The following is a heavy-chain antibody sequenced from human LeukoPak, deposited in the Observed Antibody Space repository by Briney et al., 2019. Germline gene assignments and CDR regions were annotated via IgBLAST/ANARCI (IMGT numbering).Heavy chain of an antibody. CDR2: ISAYNGNT. V-gene: IGHV1-18*01. J-gene: IGHJ4*02. CDR1: GYTFTSYD. D-gene: IGHD6-13*01. Sequence: ASVRVSCKASGYTFTSYDISWVRQAPGQGLEWMGWISAYNGNTNYAQKLQGRVTMTTDTSTSTAYMELRSLRSDDTAVYYCAKGGRRWSEFDYWGQGTLVTVSS. CDR3: AKGGRRWSEFDY.